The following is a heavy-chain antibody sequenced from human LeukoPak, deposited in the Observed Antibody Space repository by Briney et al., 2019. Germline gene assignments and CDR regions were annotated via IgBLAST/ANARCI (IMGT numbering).Heavy chain of an antibody. D-gene: IGHD6-13*01. CDR2: IRSKAYGGTT. CDR3: TRDRIAAAGIPLPNRFDP. CDR1: GFTFGDYA. V-gene: IGHV3-49*04. J-gene: IGHJ5*02. Sequence: GGSLRLSCTASGFTFGDYAMSWVRQAPGKGLEWVGFIRSKAYGGTTEYAASVKGRFTISRDDSKSIAYLQMNSLKTEDTAVYYCTRDRIAAAGIPLPNRFDPWGQGTLVTVSS.